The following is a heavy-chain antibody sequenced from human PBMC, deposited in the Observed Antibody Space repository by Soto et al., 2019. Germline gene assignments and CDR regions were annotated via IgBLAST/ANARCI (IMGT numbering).Heavy chain of an antibody. CDR1: GFTLRSYS. Sequence: PGGSLRLSCAASGFTLRSYSMNWVRQAPGKGLEWVSYMSSSSMTIYYTDSVKGRFTISRDNAKNSLYLQMDSLRAEDTAVYYCARSSIRGGAISDFGGQESLVTVSS. CDR3: ARSSIRGGAISDF. J-gene: IGHJ4*02. CDR2: MSSSSMTI. D-gene: IGHD3-16*02. V-gene: IGHV3-48*01.